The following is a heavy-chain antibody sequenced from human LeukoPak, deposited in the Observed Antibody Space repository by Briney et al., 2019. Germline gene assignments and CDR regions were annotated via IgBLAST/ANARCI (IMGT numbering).Heavy chain of an antibody. CDR3: ARHEVNWPAVSYAFDI. D-gene: IGHD2-2*01. J-gene: IGHJ3*02. Sequence: SETLSLTCTVSGGSISSYYWSWIRQPPGKGLEWIGYIYYSGSTNYNPSLKSRVTISVDTSKNQFSLKLSSVAAADTAVYYCARHEVNWPAVSYAFDIWGQGTMVTVSS. V-gene: IGHV4-59*08. CDR1: GGSISSYY. CDR2: IYYSGST.